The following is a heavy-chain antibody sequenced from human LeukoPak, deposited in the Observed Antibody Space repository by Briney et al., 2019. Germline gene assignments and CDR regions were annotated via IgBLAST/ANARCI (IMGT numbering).Heavy chain of an antibody. CDR2: ISYDGSNK. V-gene: IGHV3-30*18. D-gene: IGHD3-22*01. J-gene: IGHJ4*02. CDR3: AKSYYYDKLAYY. CDR1: GFTFSSYA. Sequence: PGGSLRLSCAASGFTFSSYAMHWVRQAPGKGLEWVAVISYDGSNKYYADSVKGRFTISRDNSKNTLYLQMNSLRAEDKAVYYCAKSYYYDKLAYYWGQGTLVTVSS.